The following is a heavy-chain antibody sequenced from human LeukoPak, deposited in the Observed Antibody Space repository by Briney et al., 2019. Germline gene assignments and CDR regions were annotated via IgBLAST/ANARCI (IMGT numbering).Heavy chain of an antibody. CDR2: IKPDGGEQ. Sequence: GGTLRLSCAGSGFLFSRYWMSWVRQGRGKGLERVVEIKPDGGEQYSLDSVQGRFTISRDNAKNSLYLQMNSLRAEDTAVYYCVRDRGRGGDFDYWGQGTLVTVSS. CDR3: VRDRGRGGDFDY. CDR1: GFLFSRYW. D-gene: IGHD3-10*01. J-gene: IGHJ4*02. V-gene: IGHV3-7*01.